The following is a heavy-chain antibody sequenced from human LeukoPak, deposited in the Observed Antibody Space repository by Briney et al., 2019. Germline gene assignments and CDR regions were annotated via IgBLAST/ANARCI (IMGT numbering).Heavy chain of an antibody. CDR1: GLTLSDHW. CDR2: IKGDGSEK. J-gene: IGHJ5*02. V-gene: IGHV3-7*01. Sequence: GGSLRLSCAASGLTLSDHWMSWVRQAPGKGLEGVANIKGDGSEKYYVDSVKGRFTVSRDNAKNIVYLQMNSLRVEDAAVYYCARGHTILDPRGQGTLVTVSS. CDR3: ARGHTILDP.